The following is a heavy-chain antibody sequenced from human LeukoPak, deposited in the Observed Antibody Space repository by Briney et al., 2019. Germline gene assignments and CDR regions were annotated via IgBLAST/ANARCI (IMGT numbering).Heavy chain of an antibody. D-gene: IGHD3-10*01. CDR3: AKTTHGELLYLHYYYYGMDV. Sequence: GGSLRLSYAASGFTLSSYGMHWVRQAPGKGLEWVAVISYDGSNKYYADSVKGRFTISRDNSKNTLYLQMNSLRAEDTAVYYCAKTTHGELLYLHYYYYGMDVWGKGTTVTVSS. J-gene: IGHJ6*04. CDR2: ISYDGSNK. CDR1: GFTLSSYG. V-gene: IGHV3-30*18.